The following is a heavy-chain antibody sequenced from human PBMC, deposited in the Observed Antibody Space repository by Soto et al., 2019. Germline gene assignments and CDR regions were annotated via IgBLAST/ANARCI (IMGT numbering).Heavy chain of an antibody. Sequence: QVQLVQSGAEVKEPGASVKVSCKASGYTFTGYYIHWVRQAPGQGLEWMGWINPNSGDTNSAQKLQGRVTMTRDTSISTAYMELSRLRSDDTAVYYCARVPCITTTCSPLNWFDPWGQGTLVTVSS. V-gene: IGHV1-2*02. CDR3: ARVPCITTTCSPLNWFDP. D-gene: IGHD2-2*01. CDR1: GYTFTGYY. J-gene: IGHJ5*02. CDR2: INPNSGDT.